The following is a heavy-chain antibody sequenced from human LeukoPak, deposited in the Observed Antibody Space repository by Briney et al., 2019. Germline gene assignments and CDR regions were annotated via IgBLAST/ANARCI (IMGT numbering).Heavy chain of an antibody. V-gene: IGHV3-23*01. Sequence: PGGSLRLSCAASGFTFSSYAMSWVRQAPGKGLEWASAISGSGGSTYYADSVKGRFTISRDNSKNTLYLQMNSLRAEDTAVYYCAKDAVIQLWLRYFDYWGQGTLVTVSS. CDR3: AKDAVIQLWLRYFDY. CDR1: GFTFSSYA. CDR2: ISGSGGST. D-gene: IGHD5-18*01. J-gene: IGHJ4*02.